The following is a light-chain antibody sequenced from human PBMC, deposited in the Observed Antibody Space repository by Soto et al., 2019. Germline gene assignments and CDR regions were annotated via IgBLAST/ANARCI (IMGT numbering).Light chain of an antibody. CDR3: QLRNSCPPIT. J-gene: IGKJ5*01. CDR2: DAS. Sequence: EIVLTQSPATLSLSPGERATLSCRASQSISSYLAWYQQKPGQAPRLLIYDASNRATGIPARLSGSGSGTDFTLIISTLEPEEFAVYSGQLRNSCPPITFGQGTQLDIK. CDR1: QSISSY. V-gene: IGKV3-11*01.